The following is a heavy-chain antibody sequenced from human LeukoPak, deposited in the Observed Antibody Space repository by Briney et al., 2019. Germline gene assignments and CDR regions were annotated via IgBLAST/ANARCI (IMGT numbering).Heavy chain of an antibody. J-gene: IGHJ6*03. Sequence: SETLSLTCTVSGGSMSSYYWSWIRQPPGKGLEWIGYIYYSGSTNYNPSLKSRVTISVDTSKNHFSLRLSSVTTADTAVYYCARGSVGSSWYYYYYMDVWGKGTTVTVSS. V-gene: IGHV4-59*01. D-gene: IGHD6-6*01. CDR3: ARGSVGSSWYYYYYMDV. CDR1: GGSMSSYY. CDR2: IYYSGST.